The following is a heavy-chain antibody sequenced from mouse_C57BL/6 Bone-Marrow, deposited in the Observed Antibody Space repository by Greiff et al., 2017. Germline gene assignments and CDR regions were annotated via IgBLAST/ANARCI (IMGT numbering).Heavy chain of an antibody. CDR1: GYTFTSYW. D-gene: IGHD2-2*01. Sequence: QVQLQQPGAELVRPGSSVKLSCKASGYTFTSYWMHWVKQRPIQGLEWIGNIYPSDSETHYNPKFKDKATLTVDKSTSTAYMQLSSLTSEDSAVXYWSRGWFMVTAYWGQGTLVTVSA. J-gene: IGHJ3*01. V-gene: IGHV1-52*01. CDR2: IYPSDSET. CDR3: SRGWFMVTAY.